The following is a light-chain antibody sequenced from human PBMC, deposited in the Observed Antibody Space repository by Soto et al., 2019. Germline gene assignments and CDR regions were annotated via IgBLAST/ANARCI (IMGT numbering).Light chain of an antibody. Sequence: QSVLTQPPSVSGAPGQRVTISCTGSSSNIGAGYDVHWYQQLPGTAPKLIIYGNSNRPSGVPDRFSGSKSGTSASLAITGLQAEDEADYYCQSYDSSRSGNVVFGGGTKVTVL. CDR1: SSNIGAGYD. CDR3: QSYDSSRSGNVV. CDR2: GNS. V-gene: IGLV1-40*01. J-gene: IGLJ2*01.